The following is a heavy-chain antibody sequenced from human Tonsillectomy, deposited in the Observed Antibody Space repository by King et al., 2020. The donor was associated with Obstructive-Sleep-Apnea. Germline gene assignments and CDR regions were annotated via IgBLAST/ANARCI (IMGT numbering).Heavy chain of an antibody. V-gene: IGHV3-23*04. CDR3: SKAPWAAAGTGGWFDP. D-gene: IGHD6-13*01. CDR1: GFTFSSYA. CDR2: ISATINRT. J-gene: IGHJ5*02. Sequence: VQLVESGGGLVQPGGSLRLSCAASGFTFSSYAMSWVRQAPGKGLEWVSTISATINRTYYADSVKGRFTISRDNSKNTLYLQMNSLRAEETALYYCSKAPWAAAGTGGWFDPWGQGTLVTVSS.